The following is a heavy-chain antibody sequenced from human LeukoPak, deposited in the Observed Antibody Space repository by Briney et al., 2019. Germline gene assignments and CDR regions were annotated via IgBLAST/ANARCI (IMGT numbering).Heavy chain of an antibody. CDR1: GDSISSSY. Sequence: SETLSLTCTVSGDSISSSYWSWARQPPGKGLEWIAYIYYSGSTNYNPSLKSRGTMSVDTSKNQFSLTLSSVTAADTAVYYRARLDYYDCSRYFYGVFDIWSQGTMVTVSS. D-gene: IGHD3-22*01. V-gene: IGHV4-59*01. CDR3: ARLDYYDCSRYFYGVFDI. CDR2: IYYSGST. J-gene: IGHJ3*02.